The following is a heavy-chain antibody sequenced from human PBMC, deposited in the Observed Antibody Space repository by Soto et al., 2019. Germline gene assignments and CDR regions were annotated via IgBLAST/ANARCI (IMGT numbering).Heavy chain of an antibody. J-gene: IGHJ6*02. CDR1: GYSISSGYY. V-gene: IGHV4-38-2*01. Sequence: SETLSLTCAVSGYSISSGYYWGWIRQPPGKGLEWIGSIYHSGSTYYNPSLKSRVTISVDTSKNQFSLKLSSVTAADTAVYHCARAGVESITIFGVVTPDGTDVWGQGTTVTVYS. D-gene: IGHD3-3*01. CDR2: IYHSGST. CDR3: ARAGVESITIFGVVTPDGTDV.